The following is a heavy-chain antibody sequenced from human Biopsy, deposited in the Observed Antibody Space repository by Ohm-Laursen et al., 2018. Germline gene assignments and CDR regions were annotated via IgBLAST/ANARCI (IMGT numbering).Heavy chain of an antibody. J-gene: IGHJ3*01. D-gene: IGHD2/OR15-2a*01. V-gene: IGHV3-7*01. CDR3: TRDTTYYAGTTYYDALDV. CDR1: GFTFTNAW. Sequence: SLRLSCTASGFTFTNAWMTWVRQAPGKGLEWVANIKRDGSQSNHADSVKGRFTISRDNAKNSLYLQMNSLRAEDTAVYYCTRDTTYYAGTTYYDALDVWGQGTTVTVSS. CDR2: IKRDGSQS.